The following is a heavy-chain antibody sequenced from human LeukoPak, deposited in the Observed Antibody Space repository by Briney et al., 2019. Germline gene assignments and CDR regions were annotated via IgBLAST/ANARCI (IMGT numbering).Heavy chain of an antibody. CDR1: GYTFTGYY. Sequence: ASVKVSCKASGYTFTGYYMHWVRQAPGQGLEWMGWINPNSGGTNYAQKFQGRVTMTRDTSISTAYMELSRLRSDDTAMYYCARDPTTYYYDSSGYYYDYWGQGTLVTVSS. V-gene: IGHV1-2*02. CDR2: INPNSGGT. J-gene: IGHJ4*02. CDR3: ARDPTTYYYDSSGYYYDY. D-gene: IGHD3-22*01.